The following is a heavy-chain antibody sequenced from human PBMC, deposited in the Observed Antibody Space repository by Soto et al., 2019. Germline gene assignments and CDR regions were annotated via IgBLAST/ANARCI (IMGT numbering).Heavy chain of an antibody. V-gene: IGHV1-69*06. CDR1: GGTFDRHT. Sequence: GASVKVSCKASGGTFDRHTINWVRQAPGQGLEWMGGIIPIFSTPKYAQKFQGRVMLTADKSTSTAYMELSSLRYEDTAVYYCARGGLQAQGVQYNHYAMDVWGQGTMVTV. J-gene: IGHJ6*02. D-gene: IGHD4-4*01. CDR2: IIPIFSTP. CDR3: ARGGLQAQGVQYNHYAMDV.